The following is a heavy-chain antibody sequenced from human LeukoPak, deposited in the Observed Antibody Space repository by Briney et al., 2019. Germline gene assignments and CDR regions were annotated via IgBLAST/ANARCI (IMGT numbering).Heavy chain of an antibody. Sequence: ASVKVSCKVSGYTLTELSMHWVRQAPGKGLEWMGGFDPEDGETIYAQKFQGRVTMTEDTSTDTAYMELSSLRSEDTAVYYRATLLGAPSYFDYWGQGTLVTVSS. D-gene: IGHD1-26*01. CDR1: GYTLTELS. J-gene: IGHJ4*02. V-gene: IGHV1-24*01. CDR2: FDPEDGET. CDR3: ATLLGAPSYFDY.